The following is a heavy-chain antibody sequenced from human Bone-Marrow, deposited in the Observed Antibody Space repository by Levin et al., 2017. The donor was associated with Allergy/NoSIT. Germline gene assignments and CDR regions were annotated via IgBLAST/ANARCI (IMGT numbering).Heavy chain of an antibody. V-gene: IGHV3-74*03. CDR3: ASDVAGPWGV. J-gene: IGHJ4*02. D-gene: IGHD3-10*01. CDR1: ELTFSNFW. CDR2: IDTDGSIT. Sequence: GGSLRLSCVASELTFSNFWMHWVRQVPGKGLMWVSRIDTDGSITTYADSVKGRFTISRDNAKNTLYLQMNSLRAEDSAVYYCASDVAGPWGVWGQGTLVTVSS.